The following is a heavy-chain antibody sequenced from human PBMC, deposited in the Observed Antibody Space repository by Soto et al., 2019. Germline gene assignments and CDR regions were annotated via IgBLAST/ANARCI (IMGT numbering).Heavy chain of an antibody. J-gene: IGHJ6*02. V-gene: IGHV4-61*01. Sequence: SETLSLTCTVTGRSVSIDTYYWCCIRQPPGKGLEWIRYIYYSGSTNYNPSLKSRVTISVDTSKNQFSLKLSSVTAADTAVYYCARETFTGSYTDYYYYYGMDVSGQGPTVTVYS. CDR3: ARETFTGSYTDYYYYYGMDV. CDR2: IYYSGST. D-gene: IGHD1-26*01. CDR1: GRSVSIDTYY.